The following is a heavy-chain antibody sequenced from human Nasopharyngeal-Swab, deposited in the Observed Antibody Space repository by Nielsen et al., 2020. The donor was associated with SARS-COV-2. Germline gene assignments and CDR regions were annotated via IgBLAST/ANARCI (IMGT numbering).Heavy chain of an antibody. V-gene: IGHV3-23*01. Sequence: VRKAPGKGLEWVSAISGSGGSTYYADSVKGRFTISRDNSKNTLYLQMNSLRAEDTAVYYCAKNPPFSDYFDYWGQGTLVTVSS. CDR3: AKNPPFSDYFDY. J-gene: IGHJ4*02. CDR2: ISGSGGST.